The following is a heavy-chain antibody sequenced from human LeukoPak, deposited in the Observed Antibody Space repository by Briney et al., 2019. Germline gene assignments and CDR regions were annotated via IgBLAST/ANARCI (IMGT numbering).Heavy chain of an antibody. J-gene: IGHJ6*04. CDR2: ISTTANSI. Sequence: GGSLRLSCAASGFTFSSYEMNWVRQAPGKGLEWISYISTTANSIYYADSVKGRFTISRDCAKNSLYLQMSSLRAEDTAVYYCARPVNYGGYDYYYYGMDVWGKGTTVTVSS. D-gene: IGHD5-12*01. CDR3: ARPVNYGGYDYYYYGMDV. CDR1: GFTFSSYE. V-gene: IGHV3-48*03.